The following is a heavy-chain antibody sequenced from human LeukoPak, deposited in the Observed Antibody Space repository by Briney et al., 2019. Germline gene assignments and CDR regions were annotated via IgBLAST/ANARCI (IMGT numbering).Heavy chain of an antibody. D-gene: IGHD5-18*01. CDR1: GFTFSSYE. V-gene: IGHV3-48*03. CDR3: ARGSVDTAMAGDY. CDR2: ISSSGSTI. J-gene: IGHJ4*02. Sequence: GGSLRLSCVASGFTFSSYEMNWVRQAPGKGLEWVSYISSSGSTIYYADSVKGRFTISRDNAKNSLYLQMNSLRAEDTAVYYCARGSVDTAMAGDYWGQGTLVTVSS.